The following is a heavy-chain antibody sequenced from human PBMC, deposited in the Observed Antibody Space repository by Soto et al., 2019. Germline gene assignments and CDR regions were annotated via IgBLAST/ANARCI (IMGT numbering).Heavy chain of an antibody. CDR1: GFTFSSYA. J-gene: IGHJ6*02. V-gene: IGHV3-30-3*01. CDR3: AGAYSSGYYGMDV. Sequence: LRLSCAASGFTFSSYAMHWVRQAPGKGLEWVAVISYDGSNKYYADSVKGRFTISRDNSKNTLYLQMNSLRAEDTAVYYCAGAYSSGYYGMDVWGQGTTVTVSS. CDR2: ISYDGSNK. D-gene: IGHD3-22*01.